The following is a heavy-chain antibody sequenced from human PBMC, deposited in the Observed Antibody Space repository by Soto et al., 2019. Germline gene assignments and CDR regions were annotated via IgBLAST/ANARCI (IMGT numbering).Heavy chain of an antibody. J-gene: IGHJ4*02. D-gene: IGHD1-1*01. V-gene: IGHV3-48*02. CDR3: ARDLEAGTKYFDY. CDR1: GFTFSDYT. CDR2: ISRSGSTI. Sequence: GGSLRLSCAASGFTFSDYTMNWVRQAPGKGLEWVSYISRSGSTIYYADSVKGRFTMSRDNARNSLYLQMNSLRDEDTAVYYCARDLEAGTKYFDYWGQGTLVTVSS.